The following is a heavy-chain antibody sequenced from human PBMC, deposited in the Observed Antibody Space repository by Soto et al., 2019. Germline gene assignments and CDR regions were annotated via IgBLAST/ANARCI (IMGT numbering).Heavy chain of an antibody. CDR2: IGSRTSDI. V-gene: IGHV3-21*01. Sequence: GGSLRLSCAASGFTLSRHTMNWVRQAPGKGLEWVSFIGSRTSDIYYADSVKGSFTISRDNAKNSLYLDLTRLRAEETAVYFCVRDYYDTSGYPNTFDMWGQGTMVTVSS. CDR1: GFTLSRHT. J-gene: IGHJ3*02. CDR3: VRDYYDTSGYPNTFDM. D-gene: IGHD3-22*01.